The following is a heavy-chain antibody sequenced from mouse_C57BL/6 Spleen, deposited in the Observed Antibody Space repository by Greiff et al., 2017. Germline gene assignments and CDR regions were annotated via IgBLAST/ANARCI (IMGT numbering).Heavy chain of an antibody. V-gene: IGHV1-15*01. D-gene: IGHD1-1*01. CDR2: IDPETGGT. J-gene: IGHJ2*01. Sequence: VKLMESGAELVRPGASVTLSCKASGYTFTDYEMHWVKQTPVHGLEWIGAIDPETGGTAYNQKFKGKAILTADKSSSTAYMELRSLTSEDSAVYYCTRRGRNYYGSLDDWGQGTTLTVSS. CDR1: GYTFTDYE. CDR3: TRRGRNYYGSLDD.